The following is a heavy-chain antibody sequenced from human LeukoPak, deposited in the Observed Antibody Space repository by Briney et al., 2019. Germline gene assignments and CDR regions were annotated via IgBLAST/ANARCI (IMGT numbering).Heavy chain of an antibody. Sequence: GSLRLSCAASGFTFSSYAMSWVRQAPGKGLEWVSAIIGSGGSTYYADSVKGRFTISRDNSKNTLYLQMNSLRAEDTAVYYCAKGNYCSSTSRYPDAFDIWGQGTMVTVSS. D-gene: IGHD2-2*01. CDR3: AKGNYCSSTSRYPDAFDI. CDR2: IIGSGGST. CDR1: GFTFSSYA. V-gene: IGHV3-23*01. J-gene: IGHJ3*02.